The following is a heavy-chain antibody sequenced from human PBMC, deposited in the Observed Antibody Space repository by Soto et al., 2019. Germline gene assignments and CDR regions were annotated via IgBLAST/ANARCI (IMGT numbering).Heavy chain of an antibody. V-gene: IGHV3-21*01. CDR3: AREGSLGLDV. CDR1: GFTFSSYS. CDR2: ITSSSGHI. D-gene: IGHD3-10*01. Sequence: EVQLVESGGGLVKPGGSLRLSCAASGFTFSSYSMNWVRQAPGKGLEWVSVITSSSGHISYADSVRGRFTISRDNARNSLYLQMNSPGVDDTAVYFCAREGSLGLDVWGRGTTVTVSS. J-gene: IGHJ6*02.